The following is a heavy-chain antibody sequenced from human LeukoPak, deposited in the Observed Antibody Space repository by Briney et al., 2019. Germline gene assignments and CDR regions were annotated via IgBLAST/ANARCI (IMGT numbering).Heavy chain of an antibody. CDR1: GLSLNNYA. V-gene: IGHV3-23*01. CDR2: SSSSDDGK. Sequence: GGSLRLSCTASGLSLNNYAMSWVRQVPGKGLEWVSASSSSDDGKWYAESVRGRFTISRDNSKNTLYLQMNSLRAEDTAVYYCAKDWQWYDYWGQGTLVTVSS. J-gene: IGHJ4*02. CDR3: AKDWQWYDY. D-gene: IGHD6-19*01.